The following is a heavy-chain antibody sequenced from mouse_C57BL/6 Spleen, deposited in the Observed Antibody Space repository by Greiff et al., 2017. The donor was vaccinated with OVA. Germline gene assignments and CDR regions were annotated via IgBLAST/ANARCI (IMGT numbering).Heavy chain of an antibody. CDR3: NYGSSYWYFDV. D-gene: IGHD1-1*01. CDR2: INPNYGTT. V-gene: IGHV1-39*01. Sequence: EVKLMESGPELVKPGASVKISCKASGYSFTDYNMNWVKQSNGKSLERIGVINPNYGTTSYNQKFKGKATLTVDQSSSTAYMQLNSLTSEDSAVYYCNYGSSYWYFDVWGTGTTVTVSS. J-gene: IGHJ1*03. CDR1: GYSFTDYN.